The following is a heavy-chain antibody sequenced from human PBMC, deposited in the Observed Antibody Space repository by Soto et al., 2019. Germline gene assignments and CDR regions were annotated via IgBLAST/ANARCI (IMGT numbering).Heavy chain of an antibody. CDR2: IRATGCQT. D-gene: IGHD2-21*01. Sequence: EVQLLESGGGVVQPGGSLRLSCAASGFTFRNFVMSWVRQAPGKGLEWVSAIRATGCQTFYADSVKGRFTISRDNSKNMLYLQIDSLRDEDTALYFCAQDRGWGVVSPSHDSWGQGTLVTVSS. CDR3: AQDRGWGVVSPSHDS. J-gene: IGHJ4*02. CDR1: GFTFRNFV. V-gene: IGHV3-23*01.